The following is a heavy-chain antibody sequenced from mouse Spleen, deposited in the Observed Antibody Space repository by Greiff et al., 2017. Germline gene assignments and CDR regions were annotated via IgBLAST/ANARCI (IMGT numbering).Heavy chain of an antibody. CDR3: ARSYYDGSYAYAMDY. D-gene: IGHD1-1*01. CDR2: INPNNGGT. Sequence: EVQLQQSGPELVKPGASVKISCKASGYTFTDYYMNWVKQSHGKSLEWIGDINPNNGGTSYNQKFKGKATLTVDKSSSTAYMELRSLTSEDSAVYYCARSYYDGSYAYAMDYWGQGTSVTVSS. CDR1: GYTFTDYY. V-gene: IGHV1-26*01. J-gene: IGHJ4*01.